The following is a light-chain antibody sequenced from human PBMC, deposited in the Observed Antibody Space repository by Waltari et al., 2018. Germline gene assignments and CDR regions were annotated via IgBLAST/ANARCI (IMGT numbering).Light chain of an antibody. CDR3: AAWDDTLSAVL. V-gene: IGLV1-47*01. Sequence: QSVLTQPPSASGTPGQRVTISCSGRRSTTGINYVSWYQHLPGTTPKLLIYRNNQRPSGVPDRFSGSKSGTSASLAISGLRSEDEADYYCAAWDDTLSAVLFGGGTNLTVL. J-gene: IGLJ3*02. CDR2: RNN. CDR1: RSTTGINY.